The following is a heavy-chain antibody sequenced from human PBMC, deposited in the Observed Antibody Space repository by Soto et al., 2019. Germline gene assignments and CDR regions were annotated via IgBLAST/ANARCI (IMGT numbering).Heavy chain of an antibody. CDR3: ARDPSSFGIAARPFDY. J-gene: IGHJ4*02. CDR1: GYTFTSYY. D-gene: IGHD6-6*01. V-gene: IGHV1-46*01. Sequence: GASVKVSCKASGYTFTSYYMHWVRQAPGQGLEWMGIINPSGGSTSYAQKFQGRVTMTRDTSTSTVYMELSSLRSEDTAVYYCARDPSSFGIAARPFDYWGQGTLVTVSS. CDR2: INPSGGST.